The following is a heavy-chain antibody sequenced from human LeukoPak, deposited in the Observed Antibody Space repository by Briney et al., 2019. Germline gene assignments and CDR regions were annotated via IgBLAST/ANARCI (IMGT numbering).Heavy chain of an antibody. CDR1: GYTFTGYY. Sequence: GASVKVSCKASGYTFTGYYMHWVRQAPGQGLEWMGWINPNSGGTHYAQKFQGRVTMTRDTSISTAYMERSRLTSDDTALYYCARGSIVGSTESLGFDYWGQGALVTVSS. D-gene: IGHD1-26*01. J-gene: IGHJ4*02. CDR3: ARGSIVGSTESLGFDY. CDR2: INPNSGGT. V-gene: IGHV1-2*02.